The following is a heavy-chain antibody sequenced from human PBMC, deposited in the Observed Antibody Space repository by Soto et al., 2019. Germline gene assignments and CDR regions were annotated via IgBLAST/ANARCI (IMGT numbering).Heavy chain of an antibody. J-gene: IGHJ3*02. V-gene: IGHV4-30-4*01. D-gene: IGHD3-22*01. Sequence: QVQLQESGPGLVKPSQTLSLTCTVSGGSISSGDYYWSWIRQPPGKGLEWIGYIYYSGSTYHNPSVRGRVTISVATSKDHFSLKLISVTAADTAVYYCAIVLMLVVGGQSDAFDIWGQGTMVTVSS. CDR2: IYYSGST. CDR1: GGSISSGDYY. CDR3: AIVLMLVVGGQSDAFDI.